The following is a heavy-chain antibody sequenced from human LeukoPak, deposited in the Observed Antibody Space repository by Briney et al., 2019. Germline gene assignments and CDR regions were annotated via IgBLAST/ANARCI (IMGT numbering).Heavy chain of an antibody. V-gene: IGHV4-38-2*02. J-gene: IGHJ6*03. D-gene: IGHD3-10*01. CDR1: GYSISGGYY. CDR2: IYHSGST. Sequence: SETLSLTCTVSGYSISGGYYWGWIRQPPGKGLEWIGSIYHSGSTYYNPSLKSRVTISVDTSKNQFSLKLSSVTAADTAVYYCARGLFTRGYYYYYMDVWGKGTTVTVSS. CDR3: ARGLFTRGYYYYYMDV.